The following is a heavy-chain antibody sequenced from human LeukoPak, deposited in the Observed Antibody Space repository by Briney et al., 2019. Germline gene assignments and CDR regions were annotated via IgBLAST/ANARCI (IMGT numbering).Heavy chain of an antibody. CDR3: ARVPRYYCYMDV. CDR2: IYDSGST. Sequence: PSETLSLTCTVSGGSISSYYWSWIRQPPGKGLEWIGYIYDSGSTNYNPSLKSRVTISVDTSKNQFSLKLSFVTAADTAVYYCARVPRYYCYMDVWGKGTTVTVS. J-gene: IGHJ6*03. CDR1: GGSISSYY. V-gene: IGHV4-59*01.